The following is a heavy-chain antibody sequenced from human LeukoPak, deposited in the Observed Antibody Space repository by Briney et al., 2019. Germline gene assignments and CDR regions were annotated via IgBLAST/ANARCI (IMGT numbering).Heavy chain of an antibody. CDR3: AKLSPYGGVGY. CDR1: GFTFSSYA. J-gene: IGHJ4*02. D-gene: IGHD4-23*01. V-gene: IGHV3-23*01. CDR2: ISGNGGGT. Sequence: GSLTLSCAASGFTFSSYAMSWLCQAPGKGLEWVSAISGNGGGTYYADSVKGRFTISRDNSKNTLYLQMNSLSAEDTAVYFCAKLSPYGGVGYWGQGTLVTVSS.